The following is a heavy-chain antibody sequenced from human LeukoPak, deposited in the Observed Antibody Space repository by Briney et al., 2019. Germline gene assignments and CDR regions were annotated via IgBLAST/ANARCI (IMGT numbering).Heavy chain of an antibody. Sequence: PGGSLRLSCAASGFTFSSYAMSWVRQAPGKGLEWVSAISGSGGSTYYADSVKGRFTISRDNSKNTLYLQMNGLRAEDTAVYYCAKSGGSGSRNRADYWGQGTLVTVSS. V-gene: IGHV3-23*01. CDR1: GFTFSSYA. D-gene: IGHD3-10*01. CDR3: AKSGGSGSRNRADY. J-gene: IGHJ4*02. CDR2: ISGSGGST.